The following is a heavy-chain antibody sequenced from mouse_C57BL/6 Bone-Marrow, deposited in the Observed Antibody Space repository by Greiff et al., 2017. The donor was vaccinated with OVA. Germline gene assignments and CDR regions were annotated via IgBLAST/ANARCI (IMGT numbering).Heavy chain of an antibody. CDR3: ARSYYYGGGF. CDR1: GYTFTSYW. D-gene: IGHD1-1*01. J-gene: IGHJ2*01. CDR2: IHPNSGST. V-gene: IGHV1-64*01. Sequence: QVQLQQPGAELVKPGASVKLSCKASGYTFTSYWMHWVKQRPGQGLEWIGMIHPNSGSTNYNEKFKSKATLTVDKSSRTAYMQLSSLTSEDSAVYYCARSYYYGGGFWGQGTTLTVTA.